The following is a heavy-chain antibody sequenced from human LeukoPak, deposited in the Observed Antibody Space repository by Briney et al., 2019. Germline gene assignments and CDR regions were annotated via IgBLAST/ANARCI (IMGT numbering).Heavy chain of an antibody. J-gene: IGHJ3*02. CDR1: GFTFSSYS. V-gene: IGHV3-21*01. D-gene: IGHD3-22*01. Sequence: GGSLRLSCAASGFTFSSYSMNWVRQAPGKGLEWVSSISSSSSYIYYADSVKGRFTISRDNAKNSLYLQMNSLRAEDMAVYYCARDLDYYDSSGYYYVHAFDIWGQGTMVTVSS. CDR3: ARDLDYYDSSGYYYVHAFDI. CDR2: ISSSSSYI.